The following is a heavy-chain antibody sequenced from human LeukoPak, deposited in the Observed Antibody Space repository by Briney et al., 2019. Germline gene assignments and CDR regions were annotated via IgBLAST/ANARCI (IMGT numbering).Heavy chain of an antibody. V-gene: IGHV3-30*02. D-gene: IGHD4-23*01. CDR3: AKEGRTTVVTPGFDYYYYMDV. CDR1: GFTFSSYG. Sequence: GGSLRLSCAASGFTFSSYGMHWVRQAPGKGLEWVAFIRYDGSNKYYADSVKGRFTISRDNSKNTLYLQMNSLRAEDTAVFYCAKEGRTTVVTPGFDYYYYMDVWGKGTTVTVSS. CDR2: IRYDGSNK. J-gene: IGHJ6*03.